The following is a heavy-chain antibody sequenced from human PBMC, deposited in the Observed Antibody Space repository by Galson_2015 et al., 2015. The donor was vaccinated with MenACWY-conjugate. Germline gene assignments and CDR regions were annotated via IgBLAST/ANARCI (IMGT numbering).Heavy chain of an antibody. V-gene: IGHV3-11*06. J-gene: IGHJ4*02. CDR1: GFTFSDYY. CDR2: ISSSSSYT. Sequence: SLRLSCAASGFTFSDYYMSWIRQAPGKGLEWVSYISSSSSYTNYADSVKGRFTISRDNAKNSLYLQMNSLRAEDTAVYYCARATTVTTEFDYWGQGTLVTVSS. D-gene: IGHD4-17*01. CDR3: ARATTVTTEFDY.